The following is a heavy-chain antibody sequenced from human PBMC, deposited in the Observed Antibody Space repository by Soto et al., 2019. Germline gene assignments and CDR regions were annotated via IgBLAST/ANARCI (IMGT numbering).Heavy chain of an antibody. J-gene: IGHJ4*02. D-gene: IGHD3-3*01. CDR1: GFSVSNNY. CDR2: MYSGGST. V-gene: IGHV3-53*01. Sequence: GSLRLSCAASGFSVSNNYMSWVRQAPGKGLEWVSVMYSGGSTYYADSVKGRFTISRVNSKNTLYLQMNSLRAEDTAVYYCARSDFWSGYYPYWGQGTLVTVSS. CDR3: ARSDFWSGYYPY.